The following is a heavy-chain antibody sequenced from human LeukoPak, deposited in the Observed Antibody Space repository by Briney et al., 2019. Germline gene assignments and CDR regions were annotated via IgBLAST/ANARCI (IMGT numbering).Heavy chain of an antibody. CDR1: GFTFDDYT. D-gene: IGHD3-22*01. CDR2: ISWDGGST. CDR3: AKAADSSGYTSYFDY. J-gene: IGHJ4*02. V-gene: IGHV3-43*01. Sequence: PGGSLRLSCAASGFTFDDYTMHWVRQAPGKGLEWVPLISWDGGSTYYADSVKGRFTISRDNSKNSLYLQMNSLRTEDTALYYCAKAADSSGYTSYFDYWGQGTLVTVSS.